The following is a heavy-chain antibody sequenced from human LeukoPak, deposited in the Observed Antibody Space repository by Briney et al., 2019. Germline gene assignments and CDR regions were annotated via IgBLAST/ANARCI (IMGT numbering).Heavy chain of an antibody. J-gene: IGHJ4*02. CDR2: ISADGGGT. Sequence: GGSLRLSCVVSGFTFSSYAMSWVRQAPGKGLEWVSGISADGGGTFYADSGKGRFTISRDNSKNFLYLQMNSLRADDTAVYYCAKTWTSIIVATKTFDYWGQGTLVTVSS. CDR3: AKTWTSIIVATKTFDY. CDR1: GFTFSSYA. D-gene: IGHD5-12*01. V-gene: IGHV3-23*01.